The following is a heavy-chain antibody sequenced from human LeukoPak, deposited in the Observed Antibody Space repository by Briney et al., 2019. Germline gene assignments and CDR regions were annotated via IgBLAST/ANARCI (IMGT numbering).Heavy chain of an antibody. CDR1: GGSLSGYY. D-gene: IGHD5-24*01. V-gene: IGHV4-34*01. CDR3: ARGRRDGYYFDY. CDR2: IDHSGST. J-gene: IGHJ4*02. Sequence: SETLSLTCGVYGGSLSGYYWSWIRQPPGKGLEWIGEIDHSGSTNYNPSLKSRATISLDKSKNQVFLKVNSVTAADTAVYYCARGRRDGYYFDYWGQGTLVTVPS.